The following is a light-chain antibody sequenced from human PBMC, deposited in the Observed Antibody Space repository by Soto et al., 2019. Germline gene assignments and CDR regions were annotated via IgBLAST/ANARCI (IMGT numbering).Light chain of an antibody. J-gene: IGKJ1*01. CDR2: GAS. Sequence: EIVMTQSPATLSVSPWARATLSCRASQSISSNLAWYQQKPDQAPRLLIYGASTRATGIPARFSGSGSGTEFTLIISSLQAEDFAVYFCQKYNSWPRTFGQGTKVEIK. V-gene: IGKV3-15*01. CDR3: QKYNSWPRT. CDR1: QSISSN.